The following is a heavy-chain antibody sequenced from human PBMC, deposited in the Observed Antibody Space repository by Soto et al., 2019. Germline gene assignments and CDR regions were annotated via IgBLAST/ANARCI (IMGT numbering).Heavy chain of an antibody. CDR2: ISYDGSNK. CDR3: ARALPDYGDYYFDC. D-gene: IGHD4-17*01. J-gene: IGHJ4*02. CDR1: GFTFSSYA. Sequence: QVQLVESGGGVVQPGRSLRLSCAASGFTFSSYAMHWVRQAPGKGLEWVAVISYDGSNKYYADSVKGRFTISRDNSKNTLNLQMNSLRAEDTAVYYCARALPDYGDYYFDCWGQGTLVTVSS. V-gene: IGHV3-30-3*01.